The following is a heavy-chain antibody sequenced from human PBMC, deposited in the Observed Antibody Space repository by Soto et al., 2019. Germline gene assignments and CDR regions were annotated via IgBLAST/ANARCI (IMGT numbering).Heavy chain of an antibody. CDR3: ARRGYSSSWYYYYGMDV. J-gene: IGHJ6*02. V-gene: IGHV4-39*01. CDR2: IYYSGST. Sequence: SETLSLTCTVSGGSISSSSYYWGWIRQPPGKGLEWIGSIYYSGSTYYNPSLKSRVTISVDTSKNQFSLKLSSVTAADTAVYYCARRGYSSSWYYYYGMDVWGQGTTVT. D-gene: IGHD6-13*01. CDR1: GGSISSSSYY.